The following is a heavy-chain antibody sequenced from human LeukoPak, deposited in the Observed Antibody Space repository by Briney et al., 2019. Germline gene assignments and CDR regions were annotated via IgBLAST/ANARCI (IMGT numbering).Heavy chain of an antibody. CDR2: ISAYNGNT. CDR3: ARDTRCSSTSCYTSSYGMDV. V-gene: IGHV1-18*01. D-gene: IGHD2-2*02. CDR1: GYTFTSYG. Sequence: ASVKVSCKASGYTFTSYGISWVRQARGQGLEWMGWISAYNGNTNYAQKLQGRVTMTTDTSTSTAYMELRSLRSDDTAVYYCARDTRCSSTSCYTSSYGMDVWGQGTTVTVSS. J-gene: IGHJ6*02.